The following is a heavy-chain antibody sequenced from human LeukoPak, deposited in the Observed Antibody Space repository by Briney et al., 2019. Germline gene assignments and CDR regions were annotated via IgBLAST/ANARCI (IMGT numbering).Heavy chain of an antibody. D-gene: IGHD3-10*01. CDR2: IYSGGST. CDR1: GFTVSSNY. Sequence: GGSLRLSCAASGFTVSSNYMSWVRQAPGKGLECVSVIYSGGSTYYADSVKGRFTISRDNSKNTLYLQMNSLRAEDTAVYYCARDLHYGSGRGYFDYWGQGTLVTVSS. J-gene: IGHJ4*02. CDR3: ARDLHYGSGRGYFDY. V-gene: IGHV3-53*01.